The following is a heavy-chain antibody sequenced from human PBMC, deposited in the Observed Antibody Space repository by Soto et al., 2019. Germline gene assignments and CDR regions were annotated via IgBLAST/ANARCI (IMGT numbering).Heavy chain of an antibody. V-gene: IGHV3-33*01. CDR1: GFTFSSFG. D-gene: IGHD3-3*01. J-gene: IGHJ6*02. Sequence: QVQVVESGGGVVQPGRSLRLSCAASGFTFSSFGMHWVRQAPGKGLEWVSLIWYDGSKKSYGDSVKGRFTISRDNSRNTVYLQMNSLRADDTAVYYCARDASYYSLWSGYYPSRNGMHVWGQGTTVTASS. CDR3: ARDASYYSLWSGYYPSRNGMHV. CDR2: IWYDGSKK.